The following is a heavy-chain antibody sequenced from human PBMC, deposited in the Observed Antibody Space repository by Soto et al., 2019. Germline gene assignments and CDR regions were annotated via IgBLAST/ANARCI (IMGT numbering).Heavy chain of an antibody. CDR2: INAAGSA. V-gene: IGHV4-34*01. CDR1: GGSFSGYT. Sequence: QVQLQQRGAGLLKPSETLSLTCAVYGGSFSGYTWTWIRQSPGKGLEWIGQINAAGSAIYNPSLKIRVSISVCTSNYKLFLDLTSVTAADTALYYCARGLFRGTSYSGGWYFFDYWGQGTLVTVSS. D-gene: IGHD3-10*01. J-gene: IGHJ4*02. CDR3: ARGLFRGTSYSGGWYFFDY.